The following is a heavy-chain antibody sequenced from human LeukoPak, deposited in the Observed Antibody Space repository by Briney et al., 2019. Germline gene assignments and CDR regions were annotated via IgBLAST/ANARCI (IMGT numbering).Heavy chain of an antibody. CDR3: ARHGGSSKEDYYYYYGMDV. CDR1: GYSFTSYW. J-gene: IGHJ6*02. Sequence: GESLKISCKGSGYSFTSYWIGWVRQMPGKGLEWMGIIYPGDSDTRYRPSFQGQVTISADKSISTAYLQWSSLKASDTAMYYCARHGGSSKEDYYYYYGMDVWGQGTTVTVSS. D-gene: IGHD6-6*01. V-gene: IGHV5-51*01. CDR2: IYPGDSDT.